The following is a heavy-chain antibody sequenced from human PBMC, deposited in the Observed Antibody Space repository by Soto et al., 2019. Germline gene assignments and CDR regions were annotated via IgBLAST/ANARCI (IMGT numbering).Heavy chain of an antibody. J-gene: IGHJ5*02. CDR1: GGTFSSYT. V-gene: IGHV1-69*08. CDR3: ARDYRDYLTGWFDP. Sequence: QVQLVQSGAEVKKPGSSVKVSCKASGGTFSSYTISWVRQAPGQGLEWMGRIIPILGIANYAQKFQVRVTITADKSTSTAYMELRSLRSEDRAVYYCARDYRDYLTGWFDPWGQGTLVTFSS. CDR2: IIPILGIA. D-gene: IGHD3-16*01.